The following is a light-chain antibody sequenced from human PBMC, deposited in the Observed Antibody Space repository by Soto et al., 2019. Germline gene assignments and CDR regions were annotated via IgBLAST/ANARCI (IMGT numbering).Light chain of an antibody. Sequence: QSALTQPASLSGSPGQSITISCTGTSSDVGAYNFVSWYQQFPGKAPKLMIYEVSNRPSGVSDRFSGSKSGNTASLIISGLRAEDEADYYCSSQTASATVLFGGGTKLTVL. V-gene: IGLV2-14*01. CDR2: EVS. CDR3: SSQTASATVL. CDR1: SSDVGAYNF. J-gene: IGLJ2*01.